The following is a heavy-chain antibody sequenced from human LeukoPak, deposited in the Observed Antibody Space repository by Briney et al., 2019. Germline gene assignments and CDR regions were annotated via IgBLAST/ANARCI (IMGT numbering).Heavy chain of an antibody. CDR2: IRQDESEK. D-gene: IGHD3-10*01. Sequence: PGGSLRLSCTVSGFTFSSYWMTWVRQAPGKGLEWVANIRQDESEKYYADSVKGRFTIPRDNAKNSLYLQMNSLRAEDTAVYYCARDSGSAYYYNSGTYYYDAFDFWGQGTTVTVSS. V-gene: IGHV3-7*01. J-gene: IGHJ3*01. CDR3: ARDSGSAYYYNSGTYYYDAFDF. CDR1: GFTFSSYW.